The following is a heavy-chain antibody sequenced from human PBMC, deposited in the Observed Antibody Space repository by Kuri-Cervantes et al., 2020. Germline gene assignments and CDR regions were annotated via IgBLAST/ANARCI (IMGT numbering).Heavy chain of an antibody. V-gene: IGHV3-7*01. D-gene: IGHD2-2*01. CDR3: AREQGYCSSTSCYDWFDP. Sequence: GESLKISCAASGFTFSSYAMHWVRQATGKGLEWVANIKQDGSEKYYVDSVKGRFTISRDNAKNSLYLQMNSLRAEDTAVYYCAREQGYCSSTSCYDWFDPWGQGTLVTVSS. CDR1: GFTFSSYA. J-gene: IGHJ5*02. CDR2: IKQDGSEK.